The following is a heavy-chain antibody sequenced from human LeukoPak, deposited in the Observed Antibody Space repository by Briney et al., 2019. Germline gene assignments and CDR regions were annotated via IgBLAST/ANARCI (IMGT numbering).Heavy chain of an antibody. V-gene: IGHV5-51*01. CDR3: AGSHYYDSSGYGRFDY. Sequence: GESLKISCKGSGYSFTSYWIGWVRQMPGKGLGWMGIIYPGDSDTRYSPSFQGQVTISADKSISTAYLQWSSLKASDTAMYYCAGSHYYDSSGYGRFDYWGQGTLVTVSS. D-gene: IGHD3-22*01. CDR2: IYPGDSDT. J-gene: IGHJ4*02. CDR1: GYSFTSYW.